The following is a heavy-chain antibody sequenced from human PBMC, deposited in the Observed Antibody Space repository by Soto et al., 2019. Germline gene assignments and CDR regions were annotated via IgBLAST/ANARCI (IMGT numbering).Heavy chain of an antibody. Sequence: GGSLRLSCAASGVTFSRYWMHWVRQAPGRGLVWVSRINSDGSSTIYADSVKGRFTISRDNAKNTLYLQMNSLRAEDTAVYYCARNSGTDFDYWGQGALVTVSS. CDR2: INSDGSST. CDR3: ARNSGTDFDY. V-gene: IGHV3-74*01. D-gene: IGHD2-21*01. CDR1: GVTFSRYW. J-gene: IGHJ4*02.